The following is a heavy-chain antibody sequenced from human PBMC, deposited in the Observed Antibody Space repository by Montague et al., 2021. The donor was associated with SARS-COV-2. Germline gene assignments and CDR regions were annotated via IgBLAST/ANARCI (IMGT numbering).Heavy chain of an antibody. V-gene: IGHV4-39*01. CDR3: ARLGFVELWLNLGWFDP. D-gene: IGHD3-16*02. Sequence: SETLSLTCSVSGDSIRSSGYYWGWIRQPPGKGLEGIGTVYYSGSTNYNPSLKSRVTMPVDTSKNQFSLELRSVTAADTAVYYCARLGFVELWLNLGWFDPWGQGTLVTVSS. CDR1: GDSIRSSGYY. J-gene: IGHJ5*02. CDR2: VYYSGST.